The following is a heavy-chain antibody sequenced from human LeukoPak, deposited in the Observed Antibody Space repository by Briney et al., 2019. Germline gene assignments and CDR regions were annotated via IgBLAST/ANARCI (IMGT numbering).Heavy chain of an antibody. V-gene: IGHV4-30-2*01. Sequence: SETLSLTCAVSGGSISSGGYSWSWIRQPPGKGLEWIGYIYHSGSTYYNPSLKSRVTISVDRSKNQFSLKLSPVTAADTAVYYCARASHYSDAFDIWGQGTMVTVSS. D-gene: IGHD4-4*01. CDR3: ARASHYSDAFDI. CDR1: GGSISSGGYS. J-gene: IGHJ3*02. CDR2: IYHSGST.